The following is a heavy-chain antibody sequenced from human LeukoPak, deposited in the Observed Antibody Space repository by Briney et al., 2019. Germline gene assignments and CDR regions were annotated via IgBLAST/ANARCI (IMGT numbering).Heavy chain of an antibody. V-gene: IGHV4-4*07. J-gene: IGHJ3*02. Sequence: PSETLSLTCTVSGGSISSYYWSWLRQPAGKGLEWIGRIYTSGSTNYNPSLKSRVTMSVDTSKNQFSLKLSSVTAADTAVYYCARDMSLLWFGELCAFDIWGQGTMVTVSS. CDR1: GGSISSYY. D-gene: IGHD3-10*01. CDR3: ARDMSLLWFGELCAFDI. CDR2: IYTSGST.